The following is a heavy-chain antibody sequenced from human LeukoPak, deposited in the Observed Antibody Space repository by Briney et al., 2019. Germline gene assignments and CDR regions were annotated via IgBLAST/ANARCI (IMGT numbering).Heavy chain of an antibody. V-gene: IGHV1-2*02. CDR3: ASGDYGDPPLNY. CDR2: INPNSGGT. D-gene: IGHD4/OR15-4a*01. J-gene: IGHJ4*02. CDR1: GYTFTGYY. Sequence: ASVKVSCKASGYTFTGYYMHWVRQAPGQGLEWMGWINPNSGGTNYAQKFQVRGTMTRDTSISTAYMELSRLRSDDTAVYYCASGDYGDPPLNYWGQGTLVTVFS.